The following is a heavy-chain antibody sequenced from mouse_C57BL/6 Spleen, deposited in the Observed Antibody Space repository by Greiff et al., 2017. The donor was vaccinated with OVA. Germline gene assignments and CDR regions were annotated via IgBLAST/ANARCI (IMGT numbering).Heavy chain of an antibody. CDR3: TLYDYYGSSLWFAY. Sequence: VQLQQSGAELVRPGASVKLSCTASGFNIKDDYMHWVKQRPEPGLEWIGWIDPENGDTEYASKFQGKATITADTSSNTAYLQLSSLTSEDTAVYYCTLYDYYGSSLWFAYWGQGTLVTVSA. V-gene: IGHV14-4*01. CDR1: GFNIKDDY. J-gene: IGHJ3*01. CDR2: IDPENGDT. D-gene: IGHD1-1*01.